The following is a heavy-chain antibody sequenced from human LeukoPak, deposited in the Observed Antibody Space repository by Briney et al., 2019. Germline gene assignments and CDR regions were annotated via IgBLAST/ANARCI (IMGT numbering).Heavy chain of an antibody. J-gene: IGHJ5*02. CDR3: ARDPLSIWANWFDP. CDR2: IIPIFGTA. Sequence: GASVKVSCKASGGTFISYAISWVRQAPGQGLEWVGGIIPIFGTANYAQKFQGRVTITTDESTSTAYMELSSLRSEDTAVYYCARDPLSIWANWFDPWGQGTLVTVSS. CDR1: GGTFISYA. V-gene: IGHV1-69*05. D-gene: IGHD3-9*01.